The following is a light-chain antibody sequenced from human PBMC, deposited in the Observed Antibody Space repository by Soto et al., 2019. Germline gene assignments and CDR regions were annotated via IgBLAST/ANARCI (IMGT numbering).Light chain of an antibody. Sequence: DIVMTQSPDSLAVSLGERATINCKSSQSVLYSSNNKNYLAWYQQKPGQPPKLLIYWASTRESGVPDRFSGSGSVTDFTLTISSLQAEDVAVYYCQQYYTTPHFGGGTKVEIK. CDR1: QSVLYSSNNKNY. J-gene: IGKJ4*01. V-gene: IGKV4-1*01. CDR2: WAS. CDR3: QQYYTTPH.